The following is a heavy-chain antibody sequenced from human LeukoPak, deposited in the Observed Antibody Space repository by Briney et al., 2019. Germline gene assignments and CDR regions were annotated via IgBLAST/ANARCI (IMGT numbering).Heavy chain of an antibody. CDR1: GFTFSSYS. D-gene: IGHD3-9*01. V-gene: IGHV3-21*01. CDR3: ARVAADYEILTGYYPEDFNY. J-gene: IGHJ4*02. CDR2: ISSSSSYI. Sequence: PGGSLRLSCAASGFTFSSYSMNWVRQAPGKGLEWVSSISSSSSYIYYADSVKGRFTISRDNAKNSLYLQMNSLRAEDTAVYYCARVAADYEILTGYYPEDFNYWGQGTLVTVSS.